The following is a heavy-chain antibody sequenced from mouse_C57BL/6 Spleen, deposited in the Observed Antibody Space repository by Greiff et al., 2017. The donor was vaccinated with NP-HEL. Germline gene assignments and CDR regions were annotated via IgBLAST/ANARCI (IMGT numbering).Heavy chain of an antibody. D-gene: IGHD1-1*01. V-gene: IGHV5-17*01. CDR2: ISSGSSTI. CDR1: GFTFSDYG. CDR3: ARGAFYGSSYWFAY. J-gene: IGHJ3*01. Sequence: EVQLVESGGGLVKPGGSLKLSCAASGFTFSDYGMHWVRQAPEKGVEWVAYISSGSSTIYYADTVKGRFTISRDNAKNTLFLQMTSLRSEDTAMYYCARGAFYGSSYWFAYWGQGTLVTVSA.